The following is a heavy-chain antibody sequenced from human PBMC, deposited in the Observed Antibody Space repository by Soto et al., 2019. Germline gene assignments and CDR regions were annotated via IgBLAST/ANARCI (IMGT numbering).Heavy chain of an antibody. CDR2: IWYDGSNK. CDR3: ARGDFWSGYRVDY. Sequence: PGGSLRLSCAASGFTFSSYGMHWVRQAPGKGLEWVAVIWYDGSNKYYADFVKGRFTISRDNSKNTLYLQMNSLRAEDTAVYHCARGDFWSGYRVDYWGQGTLVTVSS. J-gene: IGHJ4*02. CDR1: GFTFSSYG. D-gene: IGHD3-3*01. V-gene: IGHV3-33*01.